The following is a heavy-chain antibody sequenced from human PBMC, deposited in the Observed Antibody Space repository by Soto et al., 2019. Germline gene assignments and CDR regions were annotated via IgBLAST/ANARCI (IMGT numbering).Heavy chain of an antibody. J-gene: IGHJ5*02. CDR3: ARVRIGYCSGGSCYSSPSGFDP. D-gene: IGHD2-15*01. Sequence: QVQLQESGPGLVKPSGTLSLTCAVSGGSISSSNWWNWVRQPPGKGLEWIGEIYHSGSTNYNPSLKSRATISVDKSKNQFSLKLSSVTAADTAVYYCARVRIGYCSGGSCYSSPSGFDPWGQGTLVTVSS. V-gene: IGHV4-4*02. CDR1: GGSISSSNW. CDR2: IYHSGST.